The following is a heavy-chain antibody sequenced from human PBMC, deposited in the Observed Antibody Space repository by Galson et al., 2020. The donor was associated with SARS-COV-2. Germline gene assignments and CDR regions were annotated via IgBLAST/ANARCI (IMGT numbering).Heavy chain of an antibody. V-gene: IGHV4-4*02. J-gene: IGHJ4*02. CDR1: GGSISSSNW. CDR3: ARGPQYDSIGYYYVY. Sequence: SETLSLTCAVSGGSISSSNWWSWVRQPPGKGLEWIGEIYHSGSTNYNPSLKSRVTISVDKSKNQFSLQLSSVTAADTAVYYCARGPQYDSIGYYYVYWGQGTLVTVSS. D-gene: IGHD3-22*01. CDR2: IYHSGST.